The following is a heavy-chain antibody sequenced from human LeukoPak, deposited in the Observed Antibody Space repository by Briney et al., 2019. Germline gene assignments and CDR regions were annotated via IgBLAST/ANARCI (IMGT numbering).Heavy chain of an antibody. J-gene: IGHJ5*02. D-gene: IGHD6-19*01. CDR2: ISWNSGSI. CDR1: GFTFDDYA. V-gene: IGHV3-9*01. Sequence: GGSLRLSCAASGFTFDDYAMHWVRHAPGKGLEWVSGISWNSGSIGYADSVKGRFTISRDNAKNSLYLQMNSLRAEDTALYYCAKAFGIAVAGAGTWGQGTLVTVSS. CDR3: AKAFGIAVAGAGT.